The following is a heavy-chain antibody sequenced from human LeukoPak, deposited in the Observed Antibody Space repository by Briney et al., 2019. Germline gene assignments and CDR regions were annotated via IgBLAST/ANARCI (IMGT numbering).Heavy chain of an antibody. CDR1: GFTFSSYS. J-gene: IGHJ6*02. V-gene: IGHV3-23*01. CDR3: AKVVVAAAVHFYYGMDV. Sequence: GGSLRLSCAASGFTFSSYSMNWVRQAPGKGLEWVSGISLSGDSTYYADSVKGRFTISRDNSKNTLYLQMNSLRAEDTALYYCAKVVVAAAVHFYYGMDVWGQGTTVTVSS. CDR2: ISLSGDST. D-gene: IGHD2-15*01.